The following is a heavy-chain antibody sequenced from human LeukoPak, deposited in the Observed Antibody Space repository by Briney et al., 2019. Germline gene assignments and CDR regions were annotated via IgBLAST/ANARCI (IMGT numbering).Heavy chain of an antibody. CDR1: GYTFTGYY. CDR2: INPNNGGT. D-gene: IGHD1-14*01. CDR3: ARDTGGAFDI. V-gene: IGHV1-2*02. Sequence: ASVKVSCKASGYTFTGYYMHWVRQAPGQGLEWMGWINPNNGGTNYPQKFQGRVTMTRDTSISTAYMELNRLRSDDTAVYYCARDTGGAFDIWGQGTMVTVSS. J-gene: IGHJ3*02.